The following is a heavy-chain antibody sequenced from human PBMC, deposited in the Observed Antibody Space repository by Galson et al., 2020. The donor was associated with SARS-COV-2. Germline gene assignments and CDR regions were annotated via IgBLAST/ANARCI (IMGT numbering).Heavy chain of an antibody. V-gene: IGHV4-31*03. CDR2: IFHSGTT. Sequence: SQTLSLTCTVSGGSISSGTYYWAWIRQHPGKGLEWIGHIFHSGTTYYNPSLKSRLSMSVDTSKNQFSLRLRSVTAADTAVYHCARVYLFTAAARGVFDYWGQGTLVTVSS. J-gene: IGHJ4*02. CDR3: ARVYLFTAAARGVFDY. D-gene: IGHD6-13*01. CDR1: GGSISSGTYY.